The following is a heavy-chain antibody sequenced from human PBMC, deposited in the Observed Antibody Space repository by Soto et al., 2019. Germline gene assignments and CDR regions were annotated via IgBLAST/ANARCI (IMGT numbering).Heavy chain of an antibody. J-gene: IGHJ4*02. CDR2: ITGSGDHI. D-gene: IGHD3-3*01. V-gene: IGHV3-21*01. Sequence: PRGSLRLSCAASGFIFNNYAMSWVRQAPGKGLEWVSPITGSGDHIYYADSVKGRFTISRDNAKNSLYLQMNSLRAEDTAVYYCARYATYYDFWSGPDYWGQGTLVTVSS. CDR1: GFIFNNYA. CDR3: ARYATYYDFWSGPDY.